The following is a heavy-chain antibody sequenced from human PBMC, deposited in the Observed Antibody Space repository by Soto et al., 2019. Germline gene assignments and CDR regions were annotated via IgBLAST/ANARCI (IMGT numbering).Heavy chain of an antibody. Sequence: GGSLRLSCAASGFTVSSYAMSWVRQAPGKGLEWVSAISGSGGSTYYADSVKGRFTISRDNSKNTLYLQMNSLRAEDTAVYYCASSTYYYDSSGYLAAYWGQGTLVTVSS. J-gene: IGHJ4*02. CDR2: ISGSGGST. D-gene: IGHD3-22*01. V-gene: IGHV3-23*01. CDR3: ASSTYYYDSSGYLAAY. CDR1: GFTVSSYA.